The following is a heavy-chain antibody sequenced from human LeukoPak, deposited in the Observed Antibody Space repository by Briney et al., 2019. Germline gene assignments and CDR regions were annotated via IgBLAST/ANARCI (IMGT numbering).Heavy chain of an antibody. CDR2: IYPGDSDT. J-gene: IGHJ4*02. D-gene: IGHD3-10*01. CDR1: GYSFTSYW. Sequence: LGESLKISCKGSGYSFTSYWIGWVRQMPGKGLEWMGIIYPGDSDTGYSPSFQGQVTISADKSISTAYLQWSSLKASDTAMYYCARSIRMSFGWTGYYFDYWGQGTLVTVSS. V-gene: IGHV5-51*01. CDR3: ARSIRMSFGWTGYYFDY.